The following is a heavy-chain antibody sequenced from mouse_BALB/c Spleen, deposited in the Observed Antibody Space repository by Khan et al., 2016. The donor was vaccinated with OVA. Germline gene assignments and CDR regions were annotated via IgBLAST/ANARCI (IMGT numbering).Heavy chain of an antibody. CDR2: INPSNAYT. J-gene: IGHJ3*01. Sequence: VQLQQSGAELARPGASVKMSCKASGYTFTSYTIHWIKLRPGQGLEWIGYINPSNAYTNYNQRFKDKATLTADKSSTTAYIQLSSLTSDDSAVFYGVRDGAYHRYDCWFAYWGLGTLVTVSA. CDR1: GYTFTSYT. D-gene: IGHD2-14*01. CDR3: VRDGAYHRYDCWFAY. V-gene: IGHV1-4*01.